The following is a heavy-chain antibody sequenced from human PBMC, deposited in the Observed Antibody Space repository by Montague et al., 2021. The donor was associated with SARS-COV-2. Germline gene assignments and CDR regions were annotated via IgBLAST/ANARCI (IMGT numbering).Heavy chain of an antibody. CDR3: AGGGSSSSGVY. CDR2: INHSGNT. CDR1: GGSFSGYR. Sequence: SETLSLTCAVHGGSFSGYRWSWIRQPPGKGLEWIGQINHSGNTNYNPSLRSRVTISVDMSKSQFSLNLSSVTAADTAVYYCAGGGSSSSGVYWGQGTLVTVSS. D-gene: IGHD6-6*01. V-gene: IGHV4-34*01. J-gene: IGHJ4*02.